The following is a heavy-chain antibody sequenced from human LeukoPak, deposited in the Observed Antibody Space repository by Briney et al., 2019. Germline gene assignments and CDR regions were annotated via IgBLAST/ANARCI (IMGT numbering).Heavy chain of an antibody. CDR3: ARAGRIAAAATYYYYGMDV. Sequence: SETLSLTCAVYGGSFSGYYWSWIRQPPGKGLEWIGEINHSGSTNYNPSLKSRVTISVDTSKNQFSLKLSSVTAADTAVYYCARAGRIAAAATYYYYGMDVWGQGTTVTVS. D-gene: IGHD6-13*01. J-gene: IGHJ6*02. CDR2: INHSGST. CDR1: GGSFSGYY. V-gene: IGHV4-34*01.